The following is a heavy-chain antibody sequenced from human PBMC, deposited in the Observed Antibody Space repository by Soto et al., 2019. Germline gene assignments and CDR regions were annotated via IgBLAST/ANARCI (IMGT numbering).Heavy chain of an antibody. CDR3: AKGWDVQYFDE. J-gene: IGHJ4*02. CDR2: IFSSGRT. CDR1: GASLLSSY. V-gene: IGHV4-4*07. D-gene: IGHD1-1*01. Sequence: HVQLRESGPGLVKPSETLSLSCSVSGASLLSSYWSWVRQPAGKGLEWIGHIFSSGRTTYNPSFKSRLTMSIDPSRDLFSLNLSSVTAADTAVYYCAKGWDVQYFDEWGQGTLVTVSS.